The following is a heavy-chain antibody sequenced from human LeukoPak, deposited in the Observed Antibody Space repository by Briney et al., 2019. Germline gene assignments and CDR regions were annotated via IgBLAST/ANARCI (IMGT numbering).Heavy chain of an antibody. J-gene: IGHJ4*02. CDR1: GCTFTTYG. Sequence: ASVKVSCKASGCTFTTYGISWVRQAPGQGLEWMGWISGSNGRTNYAQKLHGRVTMTTDTSTSTGYMELRSLRSDDTAVYYCARDQDGQYFDYWGQGTLLTVSS. CDR2: ISGSNGRT. CDR3: ARDQDGQYFDY. V-gene: IGHV1-18*01.